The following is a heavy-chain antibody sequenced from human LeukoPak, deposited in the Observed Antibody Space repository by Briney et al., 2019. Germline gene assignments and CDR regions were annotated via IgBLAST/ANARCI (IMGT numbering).Heavy chain of an antibody. CDR2: INHSGST. Sequence: LETLSLTCAVYGGSFSGYYWSWIRQPPGKGLEWIGEINHSGSTNYNPSLKSRVTISVDTSKNQFSLKLSSVTAADTAVYYCARLRYYDFWSGFRKWYGMDVWGQGTTVTVSS. V-gene: IGHV4-34*01. CDR1: GGSFSGYY. J-gene: IGHJ6*02. CDR3: ARLRYYDFWSGFRKWYGMDV. D-gene: IGHD3-3*01.